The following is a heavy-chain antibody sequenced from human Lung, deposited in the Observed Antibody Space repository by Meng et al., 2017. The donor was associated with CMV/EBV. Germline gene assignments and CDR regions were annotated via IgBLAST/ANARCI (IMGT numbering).Heavy chain of an antibody. Sequence: SVKVSCKASGYSFITDDINWVRQAAGQGPEWMGWMNPNSGNTGYAQKFQGRVTMTRNVSTRTAYMELTSLRSEDTAVYYCARSLVHSAMDVWGQGTAVTVSS. CDR1: GYSFITDD. CDR3: ARSLVHSAMDV. D-gene: IGHD3-16*01. CDR2: MNPNSGNT. J-gene: IGHJ6*02. V-gene: IGHV1-8*01.